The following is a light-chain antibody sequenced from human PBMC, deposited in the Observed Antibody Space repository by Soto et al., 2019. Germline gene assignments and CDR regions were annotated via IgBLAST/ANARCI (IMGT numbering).Light chain of an antibody. Sequence: SYELTQPPSVSVAPGKTARITCGGDNIGSKSVHWYLQKPGQAPVLVIYYDSDRPSGIPERISGSNSGNTATLTISRVEAGDEADYYCQVWDSSSDHGVFGGGTKVTVL. J-gene: IGLJ3*02. CDR3: QVWDSSSDHGV. CDR2: YDS. V-gene: IGLV3-21*04. CDR1: NIGSKS.